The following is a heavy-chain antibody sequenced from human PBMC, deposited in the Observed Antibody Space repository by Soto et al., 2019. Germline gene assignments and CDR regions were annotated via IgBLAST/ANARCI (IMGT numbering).Heavy chain of an antibody. D-gene: IGHD6-13*01. CDR1: GCTFSSYG. J-gene: IGHJ6*02. Sequence: GGSLRLSWASSGCTFSSYGMHWVRQAPGKGLEWVAVISYDGSNKYYADSVKGRFTISRDNSKNTLYLQMNSLRAEDTAVYYCAKDKGPPNPGYSSSWPYYYYYYGMDVWGQGTTVTVSS. V-gene: IGHV3-30*18. CDR2: ISYDGSNK. CDR3: AKDKGPPNPGYSSSWPYYYYYYGMDV.